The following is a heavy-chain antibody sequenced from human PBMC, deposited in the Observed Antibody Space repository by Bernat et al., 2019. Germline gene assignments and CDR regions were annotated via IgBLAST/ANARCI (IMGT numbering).Heavy chain of an antibody. Sequence: QVQLQESGPGLVKPSQTLSLTCTVSGGSISSGSYYWSWIRQPAGKGLEWIGRIYTSGSTNYNPPLKSRVTISVDKSKNQFSLKLSSVTAADTAVYYCARDRSGSQRYFDYWGQGTLVTVSS. J-gene: IGHJ4*02. V-gene: IGHV4-61*02. D-gene: IGHD1-26*01. CDR2: IYTSGST. CDR1: GGSISSGSYY. CDR3: ARDRSGSQRYFDY.